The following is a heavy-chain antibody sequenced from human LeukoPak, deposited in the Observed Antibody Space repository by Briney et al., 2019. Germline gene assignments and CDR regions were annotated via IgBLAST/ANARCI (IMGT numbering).Heavy chain of an antibody. V-gene: IGHV3-21*01. Sequence: GGSLRLSCAASGFTFSSYSMNWVRQAPGKGLEWVSSISSSSSYIYYADSVKGRFTISRDNAKNSLYLQMNSLRAEDTAGYYCARDARFRVYLARTDKLGIAAAGTGYYYGMDVWGQGTTVTVSS. CDR2: ISSSSSYI. CDR3: ARDARFRVYLARTDKLGIAAAGTGYYYGMDV. J-gene: IGHJ6*02. CDR1: GFTFSSYS. D-gene: IGHD6-13*01.